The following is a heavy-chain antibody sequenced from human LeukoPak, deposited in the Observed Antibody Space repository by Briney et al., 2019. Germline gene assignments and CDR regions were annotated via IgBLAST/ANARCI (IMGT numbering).Heavy chain of an antibody. J-gene: IGHJ4*02. D-gene: IGHD4-23*01. CDR2: IYYSGGT. CDR1: GGSISSYY. CDR3: ARDYYGGNSSPYYFDY. V-gene: IGHV4-59*01. Sequence: PSETLSLTCTVSGGSISSYYWSWIRQPPGKGLEWIGYIYYSGGTNYNPSLKSRVTISVDTSKNQFSLKLSSVTAADTAVYYCARDYYGGNSSPYYFDYWGQGTLVTVSS.